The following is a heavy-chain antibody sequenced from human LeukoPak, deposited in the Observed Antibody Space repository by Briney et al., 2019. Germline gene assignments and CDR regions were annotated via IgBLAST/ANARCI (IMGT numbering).Heavy chain of an antibody. CDR3: ARVRDEDAFDI. D-gene: IGHD4/OR15-4a*01. CDR2: IYYSGST. CDR1: GGSISSSSYY. Sequence: PSETLSLTCTVSGGSISSSSYYWGWIRQPPGKGLEWIGRIYYSGSTSYNPSLKSRVTISVDTSKTQFSPKLSSVTAADTAVYYCARVRDEDAFDIWGQGTMVTVSS. J-gene: IGHJ3*02. V-gene: IGHV4-39*01.